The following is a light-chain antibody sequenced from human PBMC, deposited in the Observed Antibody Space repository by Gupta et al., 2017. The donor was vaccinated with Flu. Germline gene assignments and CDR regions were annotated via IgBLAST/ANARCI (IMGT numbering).Light chain of an antibody. J-gene: IGLJ3*02. CDR1: SSNIVNNP. CDR2: VNN. CDR3: AAWDDSLNAWV. V-gene: IGLV1-44*01. Sequence: QSVLTQAPSASGTPGQRVPLSCSARSSNIVNNPVNWYQHLPGTAPKLLIYVNNPRPSGVPGRFSASKSGTSASLAISGLQSEDAADYYCAAWDDSLNAWVFGGGTKLTVL.